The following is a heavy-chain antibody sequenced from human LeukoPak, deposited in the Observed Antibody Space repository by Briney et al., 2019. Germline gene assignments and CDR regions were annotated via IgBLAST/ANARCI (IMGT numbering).Heavy chain of an antibody. V-gene: IGHV1-8*03. Sequence: ASVKVSCKASGYTFTSYDINWVRQATGQGLEWMGWMNPNSDKTGYEQKFQGRLTITRNTSISTAYMELRSLRSDDTAVYYCARGGPGGRSYYNYWGQGTLVTVSS. CDR1: GYTFTSYD. CDR2: MNPNSDKT. J-gene: IGHJ4*02. CDR3: ARGGPGGRSYYNY. D-gene: IGHD1-26*01.